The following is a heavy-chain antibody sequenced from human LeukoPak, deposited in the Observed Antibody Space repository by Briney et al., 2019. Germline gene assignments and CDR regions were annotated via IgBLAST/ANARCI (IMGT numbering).Heavy chain of an antibody. CDR3: ARGLNDSWTGENY. Sequence: PSETLSLTCTVSGGSISSGSYYWSWIRQPAGKGLEWIGRIYTSGSTNYNPSLKSRVTISLATSKNQFSLKVRYVTAADTAVYYCARGLNDSWTGENYWGQGTLVTVSS. CDR2: IYTSGST. CDR1: GGSISSGSYY. D-gene: IGHD3-3*01. J-gene: IGHJ4*02. V-gene: IGHV4-61*02.